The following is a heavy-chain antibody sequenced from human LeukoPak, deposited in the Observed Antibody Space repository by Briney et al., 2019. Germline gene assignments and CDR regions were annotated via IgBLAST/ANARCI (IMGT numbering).Heavy chain of an antibody. J-gene: IGHJ4*02. D-gene: IGHD5-18*01. CDR1: GGSISSSNW. V-gene: IGHV4-4*02. CDR3: ARDRYSYGLGLVDY. Sequence: SETLSLTCAVSGGSISSSNWWSWVRQPPGKGLEWIGEIYHSGSTNYNPSLKSRVTISVDKSKNQFSLKLSSVTAADTAVYYCARDRYSYGLGLVDYWGQGTLVTVSS. CDR2: IYHSGST.